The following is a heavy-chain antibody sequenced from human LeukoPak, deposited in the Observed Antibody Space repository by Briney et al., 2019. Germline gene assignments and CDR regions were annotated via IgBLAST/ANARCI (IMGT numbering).Heavy chain of an antibody. D-gene: IGHD5-18*01. V-gene: IGHV4-38-2*02. Sequence: SETLSLTCTVSGYSISSIHCWGWIRQPPGKGLEWIGSICQSGSTYYSPSLKSRVILSLDTSNNQFSLRLSSVTAADTAVYYCARPKYSYGSFDYWGQGTLVTVSS. CDR1: GYSISSIHC. CDR2: ICQSGST. CDR3: ARPKYSYGSFDY. J-gene: IGHJ4*02.